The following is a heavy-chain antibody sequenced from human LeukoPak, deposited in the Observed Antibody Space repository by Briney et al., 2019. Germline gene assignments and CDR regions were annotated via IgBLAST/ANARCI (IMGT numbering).Heavy chain of an antibody. V-gene: IGHV3-74*01. CDR3: AKSWESYSGSYPDFDY. CDR2: INSDGSNT. D-gene: IGHD1-26*01. J-gene: IGHJ4*02. Sequence: GGSLRLSCAASGFTFSSYWMHWVRQAPGKGLVWVSRINSDGSNTNYADSVKGRFTLSRNNAKNTLYLQMNSLRAEDTAVYYCAKSWESYSGSYPDFDYWGQGTLVTVSS. CDR1: GFTFSSYW.